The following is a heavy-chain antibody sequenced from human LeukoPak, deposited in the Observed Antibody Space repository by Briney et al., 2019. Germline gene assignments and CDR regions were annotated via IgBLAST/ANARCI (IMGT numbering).Heavy chain of an antibody. CDR3: ARDYGDPPRAMDV. Sequence: GGSLRLSCAASGFTFSSYWMSWVRQAPGKGLEWVANIKQDGSEKYYVDSVKGRFTISRDNAKNSLYLQMNSLRAEDTAVYYCARDYGDPPRAMDVWGQGTTVTVSS. J-gene: IGHJ6*02. V-gene: IGHV3-7*01. CDR2: IKQDGSEK. D-gene: IGHD4-17*01. CDR1: GFTFSSYW.